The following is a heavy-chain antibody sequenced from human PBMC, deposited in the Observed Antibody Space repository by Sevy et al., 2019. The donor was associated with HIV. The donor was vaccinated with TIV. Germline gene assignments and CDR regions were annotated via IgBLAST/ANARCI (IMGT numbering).Heavy chain of an antibody. CDR1: GFIFSNYG. V-gene: IGHV3-21*01. Sequence: GGSLRLSCAASGFIFSNYGMNWVRQAPGKGLEWVSSISSSGSYIYYGDSMKGRFTISRDNAKNSLFLQMNSRRAEDTAVYYCAREDYSNYYFYAMDVWGQGTTVTVSS. CDR3: AREDYSNYYFYAMDV. D-gene: IGHD4-4*01. CDR2: ISSSGSYI. J-gene: IGHJ6*02.